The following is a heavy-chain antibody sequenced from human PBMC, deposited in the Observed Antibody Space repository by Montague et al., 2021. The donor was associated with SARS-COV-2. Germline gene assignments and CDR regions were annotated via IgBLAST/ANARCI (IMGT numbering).Heavy chain of an antibody. CDR1: GGSFSGYY. CDR2: INHSGST. Sequence: SETLSLTCAVYGGSFSGYYWSWIRQPPGKGLEWIGEINHSGSTNYNPSLKSRVTISVDTSKNQFSLKLSSVTAADTAVYYCARGRRILLWFGGLLSGGDYYGMVVWGQGTTVTVSS. D-gene: IGHD3-10*01. J-gene: IGHJ6*02. CDR3: ARGRRILLWFGGLLSGGDYYGMVV. V-gene: IGHV4-34*01.